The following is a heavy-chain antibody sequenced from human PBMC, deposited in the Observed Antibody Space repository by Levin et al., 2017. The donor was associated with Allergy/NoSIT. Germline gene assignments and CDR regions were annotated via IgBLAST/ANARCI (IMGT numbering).Heavy chain of an antibody. Sequence: GESLKISCAASGLTFSNAWMSWVRQAPGKGLEWIGQIKSKTDGGTIEYAAPVNGRFTISRDDSKNTLYLEMNSLKTEDTAVYYCRWFGVYFDYWGQGTLVTVSS. CDR1: GLTFSNAW. CDR3: RWFGVYFDY. CDR2: IKSKTDGGTI. J-gene: IGHJ4*02. V-gene: IGHV3-15*01. D-gene: IGHD3-10*01.